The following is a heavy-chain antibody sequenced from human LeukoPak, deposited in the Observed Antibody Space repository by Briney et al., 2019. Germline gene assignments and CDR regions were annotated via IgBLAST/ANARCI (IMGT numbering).Heavy chain of an antibody. CDR1: GFTFDDYG. CDR2: IYWNGGST. V-gene: IGHV3-20*04. Sequence: GVSLRLSCAASGFTFDDYGMSWVRQAPGKGLECVSGIYWNGGSTGYADSVKGRFTISRDNAKNSLYLQMNSLRAEDTALYYCARGRIIRGYFDYWGQGTLVTVSS. J-gene: IGHJ4*02. D-gene: IGHD2/OR15-2a*01. CDR3: ARGRIIRGYFDY.